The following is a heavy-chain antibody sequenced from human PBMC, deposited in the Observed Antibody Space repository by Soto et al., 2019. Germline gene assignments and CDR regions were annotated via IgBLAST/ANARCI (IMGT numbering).Heavy chain of an antibody. CDR3: AKGQNSGTYRFYFDY. D-gene: IGHD1-26*01. V-gene: IGHV3-23*01. J-gene: IGHJ4*02. CDR2: ISASGGST. Sequence: GALRLSCAASGITLSSYAMSWVRQAPGKGPEWVSGISASGGSTSYADSVKGRFTISRDNSKNTLYLQMNSLRADDTAVYHCAKGQNSGTYRFYFDYWGQGALVTVSS. CDR1: GITLSSYA.